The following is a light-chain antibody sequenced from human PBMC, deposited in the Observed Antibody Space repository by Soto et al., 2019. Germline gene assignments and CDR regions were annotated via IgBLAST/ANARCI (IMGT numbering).Light chain of an antibody. J-gene: IGKJ5*01. CDR3: QQYGSSPRIT. CDR1: QSVSRN. V-gene: IGKV3-20*01. Sequence: ENALTQSPGTMSLSPGDRATLSCRASQSVSRNLAWYQQKPGQAPRLLIYRASTRATGIPDRFSGSGSGTDFTLTIRRLEPEDLAVYYCQQYGSSPRITVGKGTRLANK. CDR2: RAS.